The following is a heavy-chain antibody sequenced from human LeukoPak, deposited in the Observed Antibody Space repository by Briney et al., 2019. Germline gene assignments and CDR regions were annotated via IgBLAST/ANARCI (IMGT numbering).Heavy chain of an antibody. CDR3: ARHKWGWKDAFDI. Sequence: GSLRLSCAASGFSFSRAWMSWVRQAPGKGLEWVGEINHSGSTNYNPSLKSRVTISVDTSKNQFSLKLSSVTAADTAVYYCARHKWGWKDAFDIWGQGTMVTVSS. CDR2: INHSGST. V-gene: IGHV4-34*01. D-gene: IGHD7-27*01. CDR1: GFSFSRAW. J-gene: IGHJ3*02.